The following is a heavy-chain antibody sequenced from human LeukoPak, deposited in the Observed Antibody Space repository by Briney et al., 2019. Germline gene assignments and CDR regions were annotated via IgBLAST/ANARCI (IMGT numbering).Heavy chain of an antibody. CDR1: GGSISSYY. CDR2: IYTSGST. V-gene: IGHV4-4*07. J-gene: IGHJ3*02. CDR3: ARVTVTTYQRAAFDI. Sequence: SETLSLTCTVSGGSISSYYWSWIRQPAGKGLEWLGRIYTSGSTNYNPSLKSRVTMSVDTSKNQFSLKLSSVTAADTAVYYCARVTVTTYQRAAFDIWGQGTMVTVSS. D-gene: IGHD4-17*01.